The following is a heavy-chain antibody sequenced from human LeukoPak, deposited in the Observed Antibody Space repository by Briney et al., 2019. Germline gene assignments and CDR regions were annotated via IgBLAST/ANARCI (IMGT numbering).Heavy chain of an antibody. V-gene: IGHV4-59*11. Sequence: SETLSLTCTVSGGSISSHYWSWIRQPPGKGLEWIGYIYYSGSTNYNPSLKSRVTISVDTSKNQFSLKLSSVTAADTAVYYCARGSIAAAGNWFDPWGQGTLVTVSS. D-gene: IGHD6-13*01. CDR3: ARGSIAAAGNWFDP. J-gene: IGHJ5*02. CDR1: GGSISSHY. CDR2: IYYSGST.